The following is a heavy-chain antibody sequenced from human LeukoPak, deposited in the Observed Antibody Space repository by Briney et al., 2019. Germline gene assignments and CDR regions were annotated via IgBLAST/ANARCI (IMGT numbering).Heavy chain of an antibody. V-gene: IGHV1-8*01. J-gene: IGHJ3*02. Sequence: ASVKVSCKASGYTFTSYDINWVRQATGQGLEWMGWMNLNGGNTGYAQKFQGRVTMTRNTSISTAYMELSSLRSEDTAVYYCARGHYDILTGYKSAFDIWGQGTMVTVSS. CDR1: GYTFTSYD. CDR2: MNLNGGNT. D-gene: IGHD3-9*01. CDR3: ARGHYDILTGYKSAFDI.